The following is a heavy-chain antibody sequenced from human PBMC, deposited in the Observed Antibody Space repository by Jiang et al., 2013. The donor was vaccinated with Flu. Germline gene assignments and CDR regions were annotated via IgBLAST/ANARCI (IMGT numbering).Heavy chain of an antibody. J-gene: IGHJ5*01. CDR1: GNNFRRYG. V-gene: IGHV1-3*01. CDR3: ARDSSGVIMRGWFDS. D-gene: IGHD3-10*01. Sequence: SGAEVKKPGASVKLSCKASGNNFRRYGMHWVRQAPGQRLEWMGWINAGNGKTKYSPRFQDRVTITRDTSANTVYVELSSLRSEDTAVYYCARDSSGVIMRGWFDSWGQGTLVSVSS. CDR2: INAGNGKT.